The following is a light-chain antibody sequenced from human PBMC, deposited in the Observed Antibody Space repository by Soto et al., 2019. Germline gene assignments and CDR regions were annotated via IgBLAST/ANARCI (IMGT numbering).Light chain of an antibody. CDR1: SSNIGSNL. V-gene: IGLV1-44*01. CDR2: NNN. CDR3: AAWDDGLNGPV. J-gene: IGLJ2*01. Sequence: QYVLTQPPSASGTPGQRVTISCSGSSSNIGSNLVIWYQQLPGTAPKLLIYNNNQRPIGVPDRFSGSKSGTSASLAISRLQSEDEADYYCAAWDDGLNGPVFGRGTKLTVL.